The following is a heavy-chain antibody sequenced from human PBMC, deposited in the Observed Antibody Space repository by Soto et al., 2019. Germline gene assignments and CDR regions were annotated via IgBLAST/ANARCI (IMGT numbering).Heavy chain of an antibody. J-gene: IGHJ6*02. CDR2: IYHSGSTP. CDR3: ARVDILTVYGCMDV. Sequence: SETLSLTCAVSSGSISNYFWGWIRQPPGKGLEWIGYIYHSGSTPTYNPSLRSRVAISVDTSKNQFSLKLNSVTAADTAVYYCARVDILTVYGCMDVWGQGTTVTVSS. CDR1: SGSISNYF. V-gene: IGHV4-59*08. D-gene: IGHD3-9*01.